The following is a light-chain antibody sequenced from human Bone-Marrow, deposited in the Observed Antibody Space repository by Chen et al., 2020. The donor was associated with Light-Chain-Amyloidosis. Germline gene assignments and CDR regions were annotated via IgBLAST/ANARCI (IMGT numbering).Light chain of an antibody. V-gene: IGLV3-25*03. CDR1: DLPTKY. CDR2: RDT. Sequence: SSELTQPPSVPVSPGQTDRITCAGDDLPTKYAYWYQQKPGQAPVLVIHRDTERPSGISERFSGSSSGTTATLTISGVQAEDEADYHCQSADSSGTYEVIFGGGTKLTVL. CDR3: QSADSSGTYEVI. J-gene: IGLJ2*01.